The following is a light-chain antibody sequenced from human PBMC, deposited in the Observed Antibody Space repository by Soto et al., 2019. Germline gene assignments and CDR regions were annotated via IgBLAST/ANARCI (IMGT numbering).Light chain of an antibody. V-gene: IGLV2-14*01. CDR3: SSYTTSSTYV. Sequence: QSALTQPASVSGSPGQSIAISCTGTSSDVGGYNYVSWYQQHPGKAPKLIIYDVTNRPSGVSNRFSGSKSGNTASLTISGLQDEDEADYYCSSYTTSSTYVYGTGTKVTVL. J-gene: IGLJ1*01. CDR1: SSDVGGYNY. CDR2: DVT.